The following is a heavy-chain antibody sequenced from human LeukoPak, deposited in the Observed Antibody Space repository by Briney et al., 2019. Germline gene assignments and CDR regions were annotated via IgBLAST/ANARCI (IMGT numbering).Heavy chain of an antibody. J-gene: IGHJ4*02. CDR3: AKDGTRGYYGSGSYYSDY. CDR2: ISYDASNK. Sequence: PGRSLRLSCAASGFTFSRYGMHWVRQTPGKGLEWVAVISYDASNKYYADSVKGRFTISRDNSKNTLYLQMNSLRAEDTAVYYCAKDGTRGYYGSGSYYSDYWGQGTLVTVSS. D-gene: IGHD3-10*01. CDR1: GFTFSRYG. V-gene: IGHV3-30*18.